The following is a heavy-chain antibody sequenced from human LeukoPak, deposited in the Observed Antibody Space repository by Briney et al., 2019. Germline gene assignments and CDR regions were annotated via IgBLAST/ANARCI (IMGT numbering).Heavy chain of an antibody. V-gene: IGHV4-4*07. Sequence: PSETLSLTCTVSGDSISNYYWSWIRQPAGKGLEWIGRIYTSGSTNYNPSLKSRVTMSVDTSKNQFSLKLSSVTAADTAMYYCVGEGSTSTPSFDYWGQGTLVTVSS. CDR3: VGEGSTSTPSFDY. D-gene: IGHD6-6*01. J-gene: IGHJ4*02. CDR2: IYTSGST. CDR1: GDSISNYY.